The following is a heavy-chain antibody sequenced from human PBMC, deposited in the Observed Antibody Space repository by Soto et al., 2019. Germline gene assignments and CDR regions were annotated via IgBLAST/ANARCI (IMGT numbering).Heavy chain of an antibody. CDR2: INSDGSRT. Sequence: EVQLVESGGGLVQPGGSLRLSCAASGFTFSSYWMHWVRQAPGKGLVWVSRINSDGSRTNYADSVKGRFTISRDNAKNTLHPQMNSPRAEETALCYCERGVRGAYVCDIWGQGTMVTVSS. CDR3: ERGVRGAYVCDI. J-gene: IGHJ3*02. V-gene: IGHV3-74*01. CDR1: GFTFSSYW. D-gene: IGHD3-16*01.